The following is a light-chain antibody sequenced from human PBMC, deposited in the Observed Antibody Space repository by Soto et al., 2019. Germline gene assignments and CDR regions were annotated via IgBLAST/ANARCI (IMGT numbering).Light chain of an antibody. J-gene: IGLJ2*01. CDR3: SSYTAISTLDIV. CDR1: TSDVGAYNY. V-gene: IGLV2-14*01. CDR2: EVS. Sequence: QSVLTRPASVSGSPGQSITISCTGTTSDVGAYNYVSWYQQHPGNAPKLIIYEVSRRPSGVSSRFSASKSGSTASLTISGLQGEDEADYYCSSYTAISTLDIVFGGGTKVTVL.